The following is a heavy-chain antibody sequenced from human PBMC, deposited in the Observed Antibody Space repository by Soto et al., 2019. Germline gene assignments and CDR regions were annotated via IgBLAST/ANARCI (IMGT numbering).Heavy chain of an antibody. V-gene: IGHV3-33*01. CDR3: ARERQGIVTTKDFDF. CDR1: GFTFSSYG. J-gene: IGHJ4*02. CDR2: IWNDGSNK. D-gene: IGHD5-12*01. Sequence: GGSLRLSCAASGFTFSSYGMHWVRQAPGKGLEWVAVIWNDGSNKYYADSVKGRFAISRDNSKDTLYLQMSSLRVEDTAVYYCARERQGIVTTKDFDFWGQGTPVTVSS.